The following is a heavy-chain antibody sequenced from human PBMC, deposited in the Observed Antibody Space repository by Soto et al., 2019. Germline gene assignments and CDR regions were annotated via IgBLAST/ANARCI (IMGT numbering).Heavy chain of an antibody. CDR2: INIRGTS. CDR3: ARTPYVRGNYFFFDP. CDR1: GASMRSHV. J-gene: IGHJ5*02. V-gene: IGHV4-4*07. D-gene: IGHD1-26*01. Sequence: SETLSLTCTVSGASMRSHVWSWVRQPAGKGLDWIGHINIRGTSSYNPSLEGRVTLSLDTSKNQVSLIMTSVTGADTAVYYCARTPYVRGNYFFFDPWGPGTLVTVS.